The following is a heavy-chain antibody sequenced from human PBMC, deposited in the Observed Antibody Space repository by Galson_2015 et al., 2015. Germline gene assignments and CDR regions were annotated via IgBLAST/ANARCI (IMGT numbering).Heavy chain of an antibody. V-gene: IGHV3-21*01. J-gene: IGHJ4*02. D-gene: IGHD3-22*01. CDR1: GFTFSSYR. CDR2: ISSSSSYI. CDR3: ARAHPGWSGYNYYDSSGYRGFDY. Sequence: SLRLSCAASGFTFSSYRMNWVRQAPGKGLEWVSSISSSSSYIYYADSVKGRFTISRDNAKNSLYLQMNSLRAEDTAVYYCARAHPGWSGYNYYDSSGYRGFDYWGQGTLVTVSS.